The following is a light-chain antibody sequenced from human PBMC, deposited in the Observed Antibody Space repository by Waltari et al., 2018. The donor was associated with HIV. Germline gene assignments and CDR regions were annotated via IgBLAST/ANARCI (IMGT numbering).Light chain of an antibody. V-gene: IGLV1-51*01. Sequence: QSVLTQPPSVSAAPGQKVTISCSGSRSNIGNNYVSWYQQLPGTAPKLIIYDNDKRPSGIPDRFSGSKSGTSATLGITGLQTGDEADYYCGTWDSSLSAVVFGGGTKLTVL. CDR1: RSNIGNNY. CDR3: GTWDSSLSAVV. J-gene: IGLJ2*01. CDR2: DND.